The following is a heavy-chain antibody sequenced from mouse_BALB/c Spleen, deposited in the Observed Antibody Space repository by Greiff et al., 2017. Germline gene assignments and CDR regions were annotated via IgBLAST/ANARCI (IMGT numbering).Heavy chain of an antibody. CDR1: GFTFSSYA. Sequence: EVMLVESGGGLVKPGGSLKLSCAASGFTFSSYAMSWVRQTPEKRLEWVATISSGGSYTYYPDSVKGRFTISRDNAKNTLYLQMSSLRSEDTAMYYCARRVWDYDAMDYWGQGTSVTVSS. D-gene: IGHD2-10*02. CDR2: ISSGGSYT. J-gene: IGHJ4*01. V-gene: IGHV5-9-1*01. CDR3: ARRVWDYDAMDY.